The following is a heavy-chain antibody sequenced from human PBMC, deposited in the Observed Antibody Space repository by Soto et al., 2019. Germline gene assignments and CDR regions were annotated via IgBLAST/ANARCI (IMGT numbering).Heavy chain of an antibody. V-gene: IGHV1-69*12. CDR3: ERRQSSWYDY. J-gene: IGHJ4*02. CDR1: GGTFSSYA. D-gene: IGHD6-13*01. CDR2: IIPIFGTA. Sequence: QVQLVQSGAAVKKPGSSVKVSCKASGGTFSSYAISWVRQAPGQGLEWMGGIIPIFGTANYAQKFQGRVTTTADESTSSAYMELSSLSSEDTAVYYCERRQSSWYDYWGQGTLVTVSS.